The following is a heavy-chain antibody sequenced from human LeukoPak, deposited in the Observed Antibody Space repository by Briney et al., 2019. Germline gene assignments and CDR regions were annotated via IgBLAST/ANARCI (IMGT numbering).Heavy chain of an antibody. J-gene: IGHJ3*02. D-gene: IGHD3-10*01. CDR1: GFTFSSYA. V-gene: IGHV3-9*01. CDR2: ISWNSGSI. Sequence: GGSLRLSCAASGFTFSSYAMSWVRQAPGKGLEWVSGISWNSGSIGHADSVKGRFTISRDNAKNSLYLQMNSLRAEDTALYYCAKDKGFGATGAFDIWGQGTMVTVSS. CDR3: AKDKGFGATGAFDI.